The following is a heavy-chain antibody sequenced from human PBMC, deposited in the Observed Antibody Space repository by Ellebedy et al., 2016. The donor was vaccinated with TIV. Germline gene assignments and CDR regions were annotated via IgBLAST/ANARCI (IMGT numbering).Heavy chain of an antibody. J-gene: IGHJ4*02. CDR3: ARGIITGIDYFDL. CDR1: GFTFSSHW. D-gene: IGHD6-13*01. Sequence: PGGSLRLSCAAFGFTFSSHWMSWVRQAPGKGLDWVANINLDGSGEYCVDSVKGRFTISRDNAKNSLYLQMNSLRADDTAVYYCARGIITGIDYFDLWGQGTLVTVSS. CDR2: INLDGSGE. V-gene: IGHV3-7*03.